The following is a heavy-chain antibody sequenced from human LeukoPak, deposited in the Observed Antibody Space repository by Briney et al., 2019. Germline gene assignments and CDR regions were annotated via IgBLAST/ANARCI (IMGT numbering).Heavy chain of an antibody. V-gene: IGHV3-53*01. CDR3: AGSPPSKYGDLDY. CDR2: IYSGGST. CDR1: GFTVSSNY. Sequence: PGGSLRLSCAASGFTVSSNYMSWVRQAPGKGLEWVSVIYSGGSTYYADSVKGRFTISRDNSKNTLYLQMNSLRAEDTAVYYCAGSPPSKYGDLDYWGQGTLVTVSS. J-gene: IGHJ4*02. D-gene: IGHD4-17*01.